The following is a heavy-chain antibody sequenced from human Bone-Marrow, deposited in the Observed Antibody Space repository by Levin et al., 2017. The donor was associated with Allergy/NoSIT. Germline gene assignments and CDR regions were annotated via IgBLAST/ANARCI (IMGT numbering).Heavy chain of an antibody. CDR2: IWYDGSKE. J-gene: IGHJ4*02. D-gene: IGHD2/OR15-2a*01. Sequence: GESLKISCAASGFSFSNYGMHWVRQAPGKGLEWVAVIWYDGSKEYYIDSVKGRFIISRDKSKSTLYLQMNSLRVEDTAVYYCARDADGNSHYSNFDYWGQGTLVTVSS. CDR3: ARDADGNSHYSNFDY. V-gene: IGHV3-33*01. CDR1: GFSFSNYG.